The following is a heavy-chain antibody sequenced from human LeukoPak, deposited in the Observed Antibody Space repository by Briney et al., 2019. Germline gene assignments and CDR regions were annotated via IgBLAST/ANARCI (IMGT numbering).Heavy chain of an antibody. CDR3: GRDGNYDFWNHPPPLYY. CDR2: IYYSGST. J-gene: IGHJ4*02. D-gene: IGHD3-3*01. CDR1: GGSISSGDYY. Sequence: SQTLSLTCTVSGGSISSGDYYWSWIRQPPGKGLEWIGYIYYSGSTYYNPSLKSRVTISVDTSKNQFSLKLSSVTAADTAVYYCGRDGNYDFWNHPPPLYYWGQGTLVTVSS. V-gene: IGHV4-30-4*01.